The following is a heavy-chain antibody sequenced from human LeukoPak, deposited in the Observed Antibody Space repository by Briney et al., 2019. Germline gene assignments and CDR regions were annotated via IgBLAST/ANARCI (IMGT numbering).Heavy chain of an antibody. CDR3: AKDSNVLRFLEWLSLYFDY. Sequence: HPGGSLRLSCVASGFTFSSYAMSWVRQAPGKGLEWVSAISGSGSSTYYADSVKGRFTISRDNSKNTLYLHMNSLRAEDTAVYYCAKDSNVLRFLEWLSLYFDYWGQGTLVTVSS. J-gene: IGHJ4*02. CDR2: ISGSGSST. CDR1: GFTFSSYA. D-gene: IGHD3-3*01. V-gene: IGHV3-23*01.